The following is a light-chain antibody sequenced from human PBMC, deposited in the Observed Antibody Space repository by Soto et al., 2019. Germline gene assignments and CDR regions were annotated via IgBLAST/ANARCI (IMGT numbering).Light chain of an antibody. J-gene: IGKJ1*01. Sequence: MKQSPSAVSAYIGDRVTITCRASQSISSYLNWYQQKPGKAPKLLIYAASSLQSGVPSRFSGSGSGTDFTLTISCLQSEDFATYYCQQYYSFPWTFGQGSNVAIK. CDR3: QQYYSFPWT. CDR1: QSISSY. V-gene: IGKV1-39*01. CDR2: AAS.